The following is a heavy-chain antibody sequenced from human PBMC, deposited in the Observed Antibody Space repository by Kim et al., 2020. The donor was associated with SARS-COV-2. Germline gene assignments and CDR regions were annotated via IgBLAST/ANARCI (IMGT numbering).Heavy chain of an antibody. J-gene: IGHJ5*02. D-gene: IGHD6-13*01. CDR2: IYYSGST. V-gene: IGHV4-39*07. CDR3: ARVGGGGSWYVQNWFDP. Sequence: SETLSLTCTVSGGSISSSSYYWGWIRQPPGKGLEWIGSIYYSGSTYYNPSLKSRVTISVDTSKNQFSLKLSSVTAADTAVYYCARVGGGGSWYVQNWFDP. CDR1: GGSISSSSYY.